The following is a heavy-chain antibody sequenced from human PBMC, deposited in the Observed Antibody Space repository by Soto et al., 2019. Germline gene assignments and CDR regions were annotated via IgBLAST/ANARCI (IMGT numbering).Heavy chain of an antibody. V-gene: IGHV5-51*01. CDR1: GYSFTSYW. J-gene: IGHJ4*02. D-gene: IGHD6-19*01. CDR2: IYPGDSVT. Sequence: GESLKISCTGVGYSFTSYWIGWMRQIPGKGLVWMGIIYPGDSVTTYSPSWQGQLTFSADKSIDTAYLQLTSLKASDTAIYYCARLSTNQCPLYWGQGTQVTVSS. CDR3: ARLSTNQCPLY.